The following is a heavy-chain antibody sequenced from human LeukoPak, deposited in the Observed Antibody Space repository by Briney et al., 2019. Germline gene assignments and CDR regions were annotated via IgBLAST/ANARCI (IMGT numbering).Heavy chain of an antibody. Sequence: PGGSLRLSCAASGFTFSSYGMHWVRQAPGKGLEWVAVISYDGSNKYYADSVKGRFTISRDNSKNTLYLQMNSLRAEDTAVYYCAKDGNWYYFDYWGQGTLVTVSS. CDR3: AKDGNWYYFDY. V-gene: IGHV3-30*18. CDR2: ISYDGSNK. D-gene: IGHD1-26*01. CDR1: GFTFSSYG. J-gene: IGHJ4*02.